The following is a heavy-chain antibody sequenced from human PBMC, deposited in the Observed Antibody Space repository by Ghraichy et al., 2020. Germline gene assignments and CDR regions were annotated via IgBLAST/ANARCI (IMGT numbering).Heavy chain of an antibody. CDR1: GYTFTGYY. V-gene: IGHV1-2*02. CDR3: ARDPIESQPPSCSSTSCYPWFDP. CDR2: INPNSGGT. Sequence: ASAKVSCKASGYTFTGYYMHWVRQAPGQGLEWMGWINPNSGGTNYAQKFQGRVTMTRDTSISTAYMELSRLRSDDTAVYYCARDPIESQPPSCSSTSCYPWFDPWGQGTLVTVSS. J-gene: IGHJ5*02. D-gene: IGHD2-2*01.